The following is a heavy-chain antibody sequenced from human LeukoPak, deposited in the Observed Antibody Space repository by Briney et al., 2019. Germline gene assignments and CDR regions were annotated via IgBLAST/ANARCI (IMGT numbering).Heavy chain of an antibody. CDR1: GGSISSGGYY. Sequence: SQTLSLTCTVSGGSISSGGYYWSWIRQPPGKGLEWIGYIYHSGSTYYNPSLKSRVTISVDRSKNQFSLKLSSVTAADTAVYYCARGLRRQLRHDYWGQGTLVTVSS. CDR2: IYHSGST. J-gene: IGHJ4*02. D-gene: IGHD6-19*01. CDR3: ARGLRRQLRHDY. V-gene: IGHV4-30-2*01.